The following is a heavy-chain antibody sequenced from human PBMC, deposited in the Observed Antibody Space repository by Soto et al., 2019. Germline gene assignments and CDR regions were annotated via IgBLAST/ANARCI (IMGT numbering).Heavy chain of an antibody. CDR1: GYTFTDYG. CDR2: IHTYNGNT. Sequence: QVQLVQSGAEVKKPGASVKVYCKASGYTFTDYGISWVRQAPGQGLEWMGWIHTYNGNTNYAQKVPGRVNMTTDSSTSTAYMELRSLRSDDTAVYYCARDAQYSSRWHPIDYWGQGTLVTVSS. V-gene: IGHV1-18*01. D-gene: IGHD6-19*01. J-gene: IGHJ4*02. CDR3: ARDAQYSSRWHPIDY.